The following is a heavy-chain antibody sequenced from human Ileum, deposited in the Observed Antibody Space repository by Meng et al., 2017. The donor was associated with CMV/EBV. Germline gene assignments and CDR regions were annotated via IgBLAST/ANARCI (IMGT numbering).Heavy chain of an antibody. CDR1: GGSFSGYY. V-gene: IGHV3-23*03. J-gene: IGHJ4*02. Sequence: LSLTCAVYGGSFSGYYWSWIRQAPGKGLEWVSIVYGADSSTYYADSVKGRFTISRDNSKNMLSLEMNSLRAEDTAVYYCVKGLRGVDYWGQGTLVTVSS. CDR2: VYGADSST. CDR3: VKGLRGVDY.